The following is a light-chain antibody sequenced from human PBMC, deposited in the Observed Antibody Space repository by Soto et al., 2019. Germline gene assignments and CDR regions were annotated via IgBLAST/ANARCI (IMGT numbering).Light chain of an antibody. CDR2: AAS. Sequence: DIQMTQSPSSLSASVGDRVTINCRASQSISSYLNWYQQKPGKAPKLLIYAASSLQSGVPPRFSGSGSGTDFTLSINSLQPEDFATYYCQQTYSTPLTFGGGTKVDIK. CDR3: QQTYSTPLT. V-gene: IGKV1-39*01. J-gene: IGKJ4*01. CDR1: QSISSY.